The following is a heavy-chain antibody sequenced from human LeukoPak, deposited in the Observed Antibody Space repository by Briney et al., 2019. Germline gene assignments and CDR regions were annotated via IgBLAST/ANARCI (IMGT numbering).Heavy chain of an antibody. CDR1: GFTFSSYG. CDR3: AKQRRVAAAGTSWFDP. J-gene: IGHJ5*02. CDR2: ISYDGSNK. V-gene: IGHV3-30*18. Sequence: GGSLRLSCAASGFTFSSYGMYWVRQAPGKGLEWVAVISYDGSNKYYADSVKGRFTISRDNSKNTLYLQMNSLRAEDTAVYYCAKQRRVAAAGTSWFDPWGQGTLVTVSS. D-gene: IGHD6-13*01.